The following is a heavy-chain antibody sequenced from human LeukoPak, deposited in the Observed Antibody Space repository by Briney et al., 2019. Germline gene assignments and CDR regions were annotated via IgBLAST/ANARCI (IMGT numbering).Heavy chain of an antibody. D-gene: IGHD1-26*01. J-gene: IGHJ4*02. CDR3: AKAPSGRYLRGLDY. CDR2: ISGSGGST. Sequence: GGSLRLSCAASGFTFSSYAMSWVRQAPGKGLEWVSAISGSGGSTYYADSVKGRFTISRDNSKNTLYLQMNSLRAEDTAVYYCAKAPSGRYLRGLDYWGQGTLVTVSS. CDR1: GFTFSSYA. V-gene: IGHV3-23*01.